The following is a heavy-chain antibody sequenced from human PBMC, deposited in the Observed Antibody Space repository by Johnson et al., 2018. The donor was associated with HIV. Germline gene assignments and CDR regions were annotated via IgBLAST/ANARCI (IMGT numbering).Heavy chain of an antibody. CDR1: GFTFSSHG. CDR3: ARAIGNWDAFDI. D-gene: IGHD7-27*01. CDR2: IRYDGSTK. Sequence: VQLVESGGGVVQPGGSLRLSCAASGFTFSSHGMHWVRQAPGKGLDWVSFIRYDGSTKYYADSVKARFTISRDNSKNTLYLQMNSLRAEDTAVYYCARAIGNWDAFDIWGQGTMVTVSS. J-gene: IGHJ3*02. V-gene: IGHV3-30*02.